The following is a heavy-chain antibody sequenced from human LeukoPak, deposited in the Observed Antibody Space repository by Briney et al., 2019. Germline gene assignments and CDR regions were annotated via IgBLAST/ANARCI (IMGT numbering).Heavy chain of an antibody. Sequence: GGSLRLSCAASGFTFSSYWMTWVRQAPGKGLEWVSVIYSGGSTYYADSVKGRFTISRDNSKNTLYLQMNSLRAEDTAVYYCAREEYDYVWGSYRYLGYWGQGTLVTVSS. D-gene: IGHD3-16*02. J-gene: IGHJ4*02. CDR2: IYSGGST. CDR3: AREEYDYVWGSYRYLGY. V-gene: IGHV3-53*01. CDR1: GFTFSSYW.